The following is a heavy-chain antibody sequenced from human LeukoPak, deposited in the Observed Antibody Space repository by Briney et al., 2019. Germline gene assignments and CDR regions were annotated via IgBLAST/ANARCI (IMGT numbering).Heavy chain of an antibody. J-gene: IGHJ6*02. D-gene: IGHD1-26*01. CDR3: AREVAVGARHGPSQPNYYYYGMDV. V-gene: IGHV1-2*04. CDR1: GYTFTGYY. CDR2: INPNSGGT. Sequence: ASVKVSCKASGYTFTGYYMHWVRQAPGQGLEWMGWINPNSGGTNYAQKFQGWVTMTRDTSISTAYMELSRLRSDDTAVYYCAREVAVGARHGPSQPNYYYYGMDVWGQGTTVTVSS.